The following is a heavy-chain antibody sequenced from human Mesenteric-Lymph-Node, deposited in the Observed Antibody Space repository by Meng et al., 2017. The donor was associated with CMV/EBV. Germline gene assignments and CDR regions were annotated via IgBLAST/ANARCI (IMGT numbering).Heavy chain of an antibody. V-gene: IGHV3-9*01. D-gene: IGHD2-2*01. CDR2: ISLNSGRI. Sequence: GGSLRLSCTASGFTLASYAISWVRQAPGKGLVWVSGISLNSGRIGYADSVKGRFTISRDNAKNSLYLQMNSLRAEDTALYYCTKTYCSSTFCYNYFDYWGQGTLVTVSS. CDR3: TKTYCSSTFCYNYFDY. CDR1: GFTLASYA. J-gene: IGHJ4*02.